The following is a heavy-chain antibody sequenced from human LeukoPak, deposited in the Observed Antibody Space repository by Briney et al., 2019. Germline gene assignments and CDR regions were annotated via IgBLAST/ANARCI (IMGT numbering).Heavy chain of an antibody. Sequence: SETLSLTCTVSGGSISSSSYYWVWLRQPPGKGLEWIGSIYNSGTTYYNPPLKSRITISVDTSKNQFSLKLSSVTAADTAVYYCARDGAVAGNWFDPWGQGTLVTVSS. J-gene: IGHJ5*02. CDR1: GGSISSSSYY. V-gene: IGHV4-39*07. CDR2: IYNSGTT. CDR3: ARDGAVAGNWFDP. D-gene: IGHD6-19*01.